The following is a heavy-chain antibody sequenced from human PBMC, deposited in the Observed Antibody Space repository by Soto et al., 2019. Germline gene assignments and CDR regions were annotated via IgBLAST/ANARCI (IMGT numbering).Heavy chain of an antibody. CDR2: IYYSGNT. Sequence: PSETLSLTCSVSGGSISSGYYYWSWIRQPPGKGLEWIGNIYYSGNTYYNPSHKSRLIISIDTSKNQFSLKVCSVTSADTAVYYFASSSLYGMDVWGQGTTVTVSS. CDR1: GGSISSGYYY. V-gene: IGHV4-30-4*01. CDR3: ASSSLYGMDV. J-gene: IGHJ6*02.